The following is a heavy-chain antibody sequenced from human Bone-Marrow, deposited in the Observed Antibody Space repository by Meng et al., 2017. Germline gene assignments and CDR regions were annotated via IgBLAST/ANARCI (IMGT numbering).Heavy chain of an antibody. CDR3: ARAPDMFEVLYYYYYRMDV. V-gene: IGHV3-9*01. Sequence: GGSLRLSCAASGFTFDDYAMHWVRQAPGKGLEGVSGISWNSGSIGYADSVKGRFTISRDNAKNSLYLQMNSLRAEDTALYYCARAPDMFEVLYYYYYRMDVWGQGTTVTVSS. CDR1: GFTFDDYA. CDR2: ISWNSGSI. D-gene: IGHD3-10*02. J-gene: IGHJ6*02.